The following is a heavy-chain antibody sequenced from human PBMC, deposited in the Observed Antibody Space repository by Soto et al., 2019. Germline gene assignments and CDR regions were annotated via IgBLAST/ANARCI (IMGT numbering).Heavy chain of an antibody. J-gene: IGHJ4*02. CDR3: TTDLYSGSYLAY. V-gene: IGHV3-15*01. D-gene: IGHD1-26*01. CDR2: IKSKTDGGTT. Sequence: GGSLRLSCAASGFTFSNAWMSWVRQAPGKGLEWVGRIKSKTDGGTTDYAAPVKGRFTISRDDSKNTLYLQMNSLKTEDTAVYYCTTDLYSGSYLAYWGQGTLVTVSS. CDR1: GFTFSNAW.